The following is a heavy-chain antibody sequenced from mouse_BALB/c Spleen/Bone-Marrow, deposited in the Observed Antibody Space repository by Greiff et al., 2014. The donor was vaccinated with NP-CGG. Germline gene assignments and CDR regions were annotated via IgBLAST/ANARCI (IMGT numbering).Heavy chain of an antibody. CDR3: ARRGFITRIWYFDV. CDR2: IDPANGNT. D-gene: IGHD1-2*01. J-gene: IGHJ1*01. Sequence: EVKLVESGAELVKPGASVKLSCTASGFNIKDTYMHWVKQRPEQGLEWIGRIDPANGNTKYDPKFQDKATITADTSSNTAYLQLSSLTSEDTAVYYCARRGFITRIWYFDVWGAGTTVTVSS. CDR1: GFNIKDTY. V-gene: IGHV14-3*02.